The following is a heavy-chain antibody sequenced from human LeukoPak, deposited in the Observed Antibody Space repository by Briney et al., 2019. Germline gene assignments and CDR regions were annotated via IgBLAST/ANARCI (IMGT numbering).Heavy chain of an antibody. D-gene: IGHD6-13*01. V-gene: IGHV3-48*01. Sequence: PGGSLRLSCAASGFTFSNFGMNWVRQAPGKGLEWVSYISLSSSTIYYADSVKGRFTISRDNSKNTLYLQMNSLRADDTAMYYCAKDPRAAGPYYYYYYMDVWGQGTTVTVSS. J-gene: IGHJ6*03. CDR1: GFTFSNFG. CDR3: AKDPRAAGPYYYYYYMDV. CDR2: ISLSSSTI.